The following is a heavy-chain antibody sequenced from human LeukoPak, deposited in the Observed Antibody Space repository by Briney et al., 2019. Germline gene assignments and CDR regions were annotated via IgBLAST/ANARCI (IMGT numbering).Heavy chain of an antibody. Sequence: GGSLRLSCAASGFTFSNYAMMWVRQAPGKRLEWVSSIAGSGDGTYYADSVRGRFTISRDNSENTLYLQLNSLRADDTAVYFCVKGFVHPTYYFDYWGQGTLVTVSS. CDR2: IAGSGDGT. J-gene: IGHJ4*02. CDR1: GFTFSNYA. D-gene: IGHD3-10*01. CDR3: VKGFVHPTYYFDY. V-gene: IGHV3-23*01.